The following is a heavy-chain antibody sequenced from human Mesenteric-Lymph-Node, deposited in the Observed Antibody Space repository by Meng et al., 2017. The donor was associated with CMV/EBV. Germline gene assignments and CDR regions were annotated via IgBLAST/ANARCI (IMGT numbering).Heavy chain of an antibody. V-gene: IGHV3-74*01. Sequence: SGFTCSNHWMNGAREPPGKGLVWVSRISSDGTRTTYADSVKGRFSISRDNAKNTLYLQMNSLRDEDTAVYYCARVEMATIGDSYFDLWGRGTLVTVSS. CDR3: ARVEMATIGDSYFDL. D-gene: IGHD5-24*01. CDR2: ISSDGTRT. J-gene: IGHJ2*01. CDR1: GFTCSNHW.